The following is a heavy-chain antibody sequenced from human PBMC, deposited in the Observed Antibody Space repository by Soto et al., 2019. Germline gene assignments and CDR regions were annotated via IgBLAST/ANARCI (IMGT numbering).Heavy chain of an antibody. J-gene: IGHJ4*02. V-gene: IGHV1-18*04. Sequence: ASVKVSCKASGYTFTGYYMHWVRQAPGQGLEWMGWINPYNGGTSYAQKLQGRVTMTTDTSTSTAYMELRSLRSDDTAVYYCARNDYYDFWSGPVAYWGQGTLVTVSS. CDR1: GYTFTGYY. D-gene: IGHD3-3*01. CDR2: INPYNGGT. CDR3: ARNDYYDFWSGPVAY.